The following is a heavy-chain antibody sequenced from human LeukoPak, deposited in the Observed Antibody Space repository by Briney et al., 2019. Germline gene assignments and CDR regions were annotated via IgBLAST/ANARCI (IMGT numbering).Heavy chain of an antibody. CDR1: GGSISSSSYY. D-gene: IGHD1-26*01. Sequence: SETLSLTCTISGGSISSSSYYWGWIRQPPGKGLEWIGSIYYSGSTYYNPSLKSRVTISVDTSKNQFSLKLSSVTAADTAVYYCARRGSIVGATRPFDYWGQGTLVTVSS. CDR3: ARRGSIVGATRPFDY. CDR2: IYYSGST. V-gene: IGHV4-39*01. J-gene: IGHJ4*02.